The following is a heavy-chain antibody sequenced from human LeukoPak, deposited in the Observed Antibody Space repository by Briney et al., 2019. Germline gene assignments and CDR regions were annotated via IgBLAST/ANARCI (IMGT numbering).Heavy chain of an antibody. V-gene: IGHV4-59*12. D-gene: IGHD4-17*01. Sequence: SETLSLTCTVSGGSISSYYWSWIRQPPGKGLEWIGYIYYSGSTNYNPSLKSRVTISVDTSKNQFSLKLSSVTAADTAVYFCARAIYGGGRYFDYWGQGTLVTVSS. CDR1: GGSISSYY. CDR2: IYYSGST. J-gene: IGHJ4*02. CDR3: ARAIYGGGRYFDY.